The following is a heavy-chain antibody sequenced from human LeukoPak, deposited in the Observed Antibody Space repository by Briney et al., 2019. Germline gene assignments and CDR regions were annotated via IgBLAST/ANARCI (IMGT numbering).Heavy chain of an antibody. CDR1: GFTFSNAW. V-gene: IGHV3-15*01. CDR3: TTVPTPYYDFWSY. D-gene: IGHD3-3*01. CDR2: IKSKTDGGTT. J-gene: IGHJ4*02. Sequence: GGSLRLSCAASGFTFSNAWMSWVRQAPGKGLEWVGRIKSKTDGGTTDYAAPVKGRFTISRDDSKNTLYLQMNSLKTEDTAVYYCTTVPTPYYDFWSYWGQGTLVTVSS.